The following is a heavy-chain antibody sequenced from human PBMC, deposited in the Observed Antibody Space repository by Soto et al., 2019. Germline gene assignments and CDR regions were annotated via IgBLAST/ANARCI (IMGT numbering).Heavy chain of an antibody. D-gene: IGHD3-10*01. J-gene: IGHJ4*02. V-gene: IGHV4-31*03. Sequence: TLSLTCTASGGSISSGDYYWSWMRQHPGKGLEWIGYIFYSGSTYYNPSLKSRVTISVDTSSNQFSLKLTSVTAADTAVYYCARRSITMVRGVITWVLDYWGQGTLVTVSS. CDR1: GGSISSGDYY. CDR3: ARRSITMVRGVITWVLDY. CDR2: IFYSGST.